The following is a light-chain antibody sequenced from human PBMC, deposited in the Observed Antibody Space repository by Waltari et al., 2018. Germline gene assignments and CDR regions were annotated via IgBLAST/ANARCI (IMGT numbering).Light chain of an antibody. V-gene: IGKV2-30*01. CDR2: TVA. Sequence: DAVLTQSPLSLPVTLGQPASISCRSSQTLVSSNGNTYLSWFQQRPGQSPRRLIYTVAHRDSGVPDRVSGSGPDTDFTLTISRVEAEDVGVYYCMQASSWPWTFGQGTKVEIK. CDR1: QTLVSSNGNTY. CDR3: MQASSWPWT. J-gene: IGKJ1*01.